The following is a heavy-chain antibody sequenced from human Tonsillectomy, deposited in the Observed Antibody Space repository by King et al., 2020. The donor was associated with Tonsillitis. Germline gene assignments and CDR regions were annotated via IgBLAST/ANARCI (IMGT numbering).Heavy chain of an antibody. CDR1: GFTLSSYW. Sequence: VQLVESGGGLVQPGGSLRLSCAASGFTLSSYWMSWVRQAPGKGLEWVANIKQDGSEKYYVDSVKGRFTISRDNARNSLYLEMNSLRAEDTAVYYCARGDRGAAGHLYDYYGMDVWGQGTTVTVSS. CDR3: ARGDRGAAGHLYDYYGMDV. V-gene: IGHV3-7*03. CDR2: IKQDGSEK. D-gene: IGHD6-13*01. J-gene: IGHJ6*02.